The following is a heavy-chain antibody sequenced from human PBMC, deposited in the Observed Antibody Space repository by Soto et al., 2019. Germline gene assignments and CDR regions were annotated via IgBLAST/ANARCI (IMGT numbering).Heavy chain of an antibody. Sequence: GGSLRLSCAAPGFTFSNAWMSWVRQAPGKGLEWVGRIKSKTDGGSTYYADSVKGRFTISRDNSKNTLYLQMSSLRAEDTAVYYCVKDMMDGSGSYYYYYYYGMDVWGQGTTVTVSS. V-gene: IGHV3-15*05. CDR3: VKDMMDGSGSYYYYYYYGMDV. CDR2: IKSKTDGGST. CDR1: GFTFSNAW. D-gene: IGHD3-10*01. J-gene: IGHJ6*02.